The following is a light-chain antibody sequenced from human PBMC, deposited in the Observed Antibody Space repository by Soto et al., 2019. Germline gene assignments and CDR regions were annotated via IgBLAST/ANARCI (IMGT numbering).Light chain of an antibody. Sequence: IALTLTPGTLYISPEERATLSFRASQSVSSYLAWYQQKPGQAHRLLMYGASSRATGIPDRFSGSGSGTDFTLTISRLEPEDFAVYYCHQDGYITRKFGQVGKA. CDR3: HQDGYITRK. CDR1: QSVSSY. V-gene: IGKV3-20*01. CDR2: GAS. J-gene: IGKJ1*01.